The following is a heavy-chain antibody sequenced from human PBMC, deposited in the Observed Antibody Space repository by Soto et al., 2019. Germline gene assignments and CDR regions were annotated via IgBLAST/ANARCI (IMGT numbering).Heavy chain of an antibody. CDR2: IYYSGST. CDR3: ARQDYYGSGRHFDY. D-gene: IGHD3-10*01. J-gene: IGHJ4*02. CDR1: GGSISSSSYY. Sequence: QLQLQESGPGLVKPSETLSLTCTVSGGSISSSSYYWGWIRQPPGKGLEWIGSIYYSGSTYYNPSRKSRVTISVDTSKNQFSLTLSSVTAADTAVYYCARQDYYGSGRHFDYWGQGTLVTVSS. V-gene: IGHV4-39*01.